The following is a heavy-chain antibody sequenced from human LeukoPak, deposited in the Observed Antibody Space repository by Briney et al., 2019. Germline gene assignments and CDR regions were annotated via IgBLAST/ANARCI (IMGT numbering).Heavy chain of an antibody. CDR1: GGSISSYY. CDR3: AREGEVPNCSGGSCYDY. Sequence: PSETLSLTCTVSGGSISSYYWSWIRQPPGKGLEWIGYIYYSGSTNYNPSLKSRVTISVDTSKNQFSLKLNSVTAADTAVYYCAREGEVPNCSGGSCYDYWGQGTLVTVSP. CDR2: IYYSGST. D-gene: IGHD2-15*01. J-gene: IGHJ4*02. V-gene: IGHV4-59*01.